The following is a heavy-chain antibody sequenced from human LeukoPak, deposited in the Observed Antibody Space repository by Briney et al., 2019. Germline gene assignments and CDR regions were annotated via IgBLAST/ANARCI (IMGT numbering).Heavy chain of an antibody. Sequence: SETLSLTCTVSGGSISSYYWSWIRQPAGKGLEWIGRIYTSGSTNYNPSLKSRVTISVDTSKNQFSLKLSSVTAADTAVYYCARGFWSRKHYRYYYYMDVWGKGTTVTVSS. CDR3: ARGFWSRKHYRYYYYMDV. J-gene: IGHJ6*03. CDR2: IYTSGST. V-gene: IGHV4-4*07. CDR1: GGSISSYY. D-gene: IGHD3-3*01.